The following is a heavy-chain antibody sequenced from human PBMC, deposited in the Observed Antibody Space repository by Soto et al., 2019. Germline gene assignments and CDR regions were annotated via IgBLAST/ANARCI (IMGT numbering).Heavy chain of an antibody. V-gene: IGHV1-18*01. D-gene: IGHD5-12*01. CDR3: ARSLSGYGGYELDS. J-gene: IGHJ4*02. CDR1: GYSFSYYG. CDR2: ISGYNGNT. Sequence: QVQLVQSGAEVKEPGASVMVSCKASGYSFSYYGITWVRQAPGQGLEWMGWISGYNGNTNYAEKVQGRLTVTTDTSXRTAYMGLRSLRSDDTAVYYCARSLSGYGGYELDSWGQGTLITVSS.